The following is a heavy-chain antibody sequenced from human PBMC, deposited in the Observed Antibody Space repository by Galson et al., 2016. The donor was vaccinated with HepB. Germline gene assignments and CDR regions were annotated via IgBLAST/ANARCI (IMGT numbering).Heavy chain of an antibody. Sequence: QSGAEVTKPGESLKISCKGSGYSFTSYWIGWARQMPGKGLEWMGIIYPGDSDTRYSPSFQGQVTISAGKSIGTAYLQWSSLKASDTAMYYCGRPSSVVNDSPHDYWGQGTLVTVSS. CDR3: GRPSSVVNDSPHDY. CDR1: GYSFTSYW. D-gene: IGHD6-6*01. J-gene: IGHJ4*02. CDR2: IYPGDSDT. V-gene: IGHV5-51*01.